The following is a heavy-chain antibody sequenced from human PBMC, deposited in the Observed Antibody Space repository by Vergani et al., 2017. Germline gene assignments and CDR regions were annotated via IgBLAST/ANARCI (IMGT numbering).Heavy chain of an antibody. CDR3: ARHWAVVAANNWFDP. D-gene: IGHD2-15*01. Sequence: QLLLQDSGPGQVKPSETLSLTCGVSAGSINSRSYYWAWIRQPPGKGLEWIGMMFYSGTTYYNPSLKSRVTIFLDTSKSQFSLKVTSVTAADTAVYFCARHWAVVAANNWFDPWGQGTLVTVSS. V-gene: IGHV4-39*01. CDR2: MFYSGTT. J-gene: IGHJ5*02. CDR1: AGSINSRSYY.